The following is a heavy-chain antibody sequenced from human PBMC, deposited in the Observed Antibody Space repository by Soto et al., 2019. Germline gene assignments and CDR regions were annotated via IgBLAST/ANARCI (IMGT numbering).Heavy chain of an antibody. CDR3: VKNVAAVGPDWFGP. V-gene: IGHV4-4*07. J-gene: IGHJ5*02. CDR1: GGSTSDSY. Sequence: QVQLQESGTGLVKPSETLSLICTVSGGSTSDSYWSWIRQTAEKRLEWIGRIHSSGSNYYNPSLKSRVDMSVDRSHNQISLELRSVTVADTATYYCVKNVAAVGPDWFGPWGQGTLVTVS. D-gene: IGHD6-13*01. CDR2: IHSSGSN.